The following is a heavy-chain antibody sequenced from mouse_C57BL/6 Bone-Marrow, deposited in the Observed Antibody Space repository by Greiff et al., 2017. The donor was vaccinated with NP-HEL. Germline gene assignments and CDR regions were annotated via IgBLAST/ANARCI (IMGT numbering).Heavy chain of an antibody. CDR1: GFTFSSYG. J-gene: IGHJ3*01. D-gene: IGHD1-1*01. CDR2: ISSGGSYT. CDR3: ARPYYGSSYGFAY. Sequence: VQLKQSGGDLVKPGGSLKLSCAASGFTFSSYGMSWVRQTPDKRLEWVAPISSGGSYTYYPDSVKGRFTISRDNAKNTLYLQMSSLKSEDTAMYYCARPYYGSSYGFAYWGQGTLVTVSA. V-gene: IGHV5-6*01.